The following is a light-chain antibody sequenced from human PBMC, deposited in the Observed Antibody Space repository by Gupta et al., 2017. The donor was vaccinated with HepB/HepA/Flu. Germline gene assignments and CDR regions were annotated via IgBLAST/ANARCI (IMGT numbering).Light chain of an antibody. CDR1: QTISSW. Sequence: DIQLTQSPSTLSASVGHRVTIACRASQTISSWLAGYQQKPGKAPKRLIYKASTLEAGVPSRFSGSGSGTXFTLTIXSLQPDDFATYYCQQHYRYPLTFGXGTKVDIK. CDR2: KAS. CDR3: QQHYRYPLT. V-gene: IGKV1-5*03. J-gene: IGKJ3*01.